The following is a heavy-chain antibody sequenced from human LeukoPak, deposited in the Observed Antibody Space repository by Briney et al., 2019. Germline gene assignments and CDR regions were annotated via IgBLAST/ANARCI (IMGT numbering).Heavy chain of an antibody. CDR3: ARGRVVVVAHPHYGMDV. CDR1: GFTFSSYA. V-gene: IGHV3-23*01. J-gene: IGHJ6*02. Sequence: PGGSLRLSCAASGFTFSSYAMSWVRQAPGKGLEWVSAISGSGGSTYYADSVKGRFTISRDNSKNTLYLQMNSLRAEDTAVYYCARGRVVVVAHPHYGMDVWGQGTTVTVSS. D-gene: IGHD2-15*01. CDR2: ISGSGGST.